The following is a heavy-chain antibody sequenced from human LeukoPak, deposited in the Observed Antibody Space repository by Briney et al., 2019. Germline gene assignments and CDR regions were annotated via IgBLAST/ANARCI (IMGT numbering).Heavy chain of an antibody. J-gene: IGHJ5*02. CDR3: ASGESSSWYAGWFDP. Sequence: ASVKVSCKASGGTFSSYAISWVRQAPGQGLEWMGGIIPIFGTANYAQKFQGRVTITTDESTSTAYMELSSLRSEDTAVYYCASGESSSWYAGWFDPWGQGTLVTVSS. D-gene: IGHD6-13*01. CDR1: GGTFSSYA. V-gene: IGHV1-69*05. CDR2: IIPIFGTA.